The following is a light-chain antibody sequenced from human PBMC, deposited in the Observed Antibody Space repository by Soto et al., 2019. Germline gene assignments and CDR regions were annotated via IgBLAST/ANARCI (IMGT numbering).Light chain of an antibody. CDR2: EVT. CDR3: SSYGGTNNVV. CDR1: SSDVGGYEY. J-gene: IGLJ2*01. V-gene: IGLV2-8*01. Sequence: QSALTQPPSASGSPGQSVTISCTGTSSDVGGYEYVSWYQHHPGKAPKVVIYEVTKRPSGVPDRFSGSQSGNTASLTVSGLQAEDEADYYCSSYGGTNNVVFGGGTKLTVL.